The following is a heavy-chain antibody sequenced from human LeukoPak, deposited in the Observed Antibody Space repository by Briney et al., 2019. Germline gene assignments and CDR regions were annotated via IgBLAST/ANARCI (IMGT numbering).Heavy chain of an antibody. Sequence: ASVKVSCKASGYTFTSHDINWVRQATGQGLEWMGWMNPNSGNTGYAQKFQDRVTITWNTSINTAYMELSSLRSEDTAVYYCARCCSGGTLSSAFDIWGQGTMVTVSS. CDR3: ARCCSGGTLSSAFDI. CDR2: MNPNSGNT. V-gene: IGHV1-8*03. D-gene: IGHD2-15*01. J-gene: IGHJ3*02. CDR1: GYTFTSHD.